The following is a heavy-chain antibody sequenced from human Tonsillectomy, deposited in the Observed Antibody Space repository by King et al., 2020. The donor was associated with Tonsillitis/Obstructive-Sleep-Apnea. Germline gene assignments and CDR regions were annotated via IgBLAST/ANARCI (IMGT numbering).Heavy chain of an antibody. CDR2: ISYDGSNK. D-gene: IGHD3-3*01. V-gene: IGHV3-30*04. CDR3: ASDYYDVWSGYLGDYYYYYMVV. CDR1: GFTFSSYA. J-gene: IGHJ6*03. Sequence: VQLVESGGGVVQPGRSLRLSCAASGFTFSSYAMHWVRQAPGKGLEWVAVISYDGSNKYYADSVKGRFTISRDNSKNTLYLQMNSLRAEDTAVYYCASDYYDVWSGYLGDYYYYYMVVCGKGTTVTVS.